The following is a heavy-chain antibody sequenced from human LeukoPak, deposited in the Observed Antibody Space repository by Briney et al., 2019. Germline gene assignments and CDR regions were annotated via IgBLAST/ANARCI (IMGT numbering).Heavy chain of an antibody. V-gene: IGHV3-53*01. D-gene: IGHD2/OR15-2a*01. Sequence: GGSLRLSCAASGFTVSSNYMSWVRQAPGKGLEWVSVIYSGGSTYYADSVKGRFTISRDNSKNTLYLQMNSLRAEDTAVYYCARDILSQGPDAFDIWGQGTMVTVSS. J-gene: IGHJ3*02. CDR3: ARDILSQGPDAFDI. CDR1: GFTVSSNY. CDR2: IYSGGST.